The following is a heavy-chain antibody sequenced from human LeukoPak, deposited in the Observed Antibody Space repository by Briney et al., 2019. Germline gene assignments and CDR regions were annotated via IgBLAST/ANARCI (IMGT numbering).Heavy chain of an antibody. D-gene: IGHD3-3*01. CDR1: GYTFTGYY. Sequence: ASVKVSCKASGYTFTGYYMHWVRQAPGQGLEWMGRINPNSGGTNYAQKFQGRVTMTRDTSISTAYMGLSRLRSDDTAVYYCARASRITIGIDYWGQGTLVTVSS. CDR3: ARASRITIGIDY. CDR2: INPNSGGT. J-gene: IGHJ4*02. V-gene: IGHV1-2*06.